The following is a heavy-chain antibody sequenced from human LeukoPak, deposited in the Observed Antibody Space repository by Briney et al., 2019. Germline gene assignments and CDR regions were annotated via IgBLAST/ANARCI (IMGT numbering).Heavy chain of an antibody. V-gene: IGHV4-59*01. CDR3: AIRLRQWLAQGAFDI. Sequence: SETLSLTCTVSGGSISSYYWSWIRQPPGKGLGWIGYIYYRGSTNYNPSLKSRVTISVDTSKNQFSLKLSSVTAADTAVYYCAIRLRQWLAQGAFDIWGQGTMVTVSS. D-gene: IGHD6-19*01. CDR1: GGSISSYY. J-gene: IGHJ3*02. CDR2: IYYRGST.